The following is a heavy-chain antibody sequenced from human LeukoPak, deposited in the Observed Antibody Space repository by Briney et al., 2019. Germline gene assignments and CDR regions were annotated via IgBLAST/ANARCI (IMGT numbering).Heavy chain of an antibody. D-gene: IGHD5-24*01. CDR1: GYTFTSYY. CDR3: ARRGRDGYNSDIGFDY. J-gene: IGHJ4*02. CDR2: INPSGGST. V-gene: IGHV1-46*01. Sequence: ASVKVSCKASGYTFTSYYMHWVRQAPGQGLEWMGIINPSGGSTSYAQKFQGRVTMTRDMSTSTVYMELSSLRSEDTAVYYCARRGRDGYNSDIGFDYWGQGTLVAVSS.